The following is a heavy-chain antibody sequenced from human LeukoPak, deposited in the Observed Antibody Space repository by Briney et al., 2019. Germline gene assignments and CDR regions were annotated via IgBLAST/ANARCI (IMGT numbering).Heavy chain of an antibody. V-gene: IGHV6-1*01. Sequence: SQTLSLPCAISGGSVTSKSAAWSWIRQSPSRGFEWLGRTYYRSTWFNDYAVSVKSRIILNPDTSKNQIALQLNSVTPEDTAEYYCARGIVTTGFDYWGQGTLVTVSS. J-gene: IGHJ4*02. D-gene: IGHD5-12*01. CDR2: TYYRSTWFN. CDR3: ARGIVTTGFDY. CDR1: GGSVTSKSAA.